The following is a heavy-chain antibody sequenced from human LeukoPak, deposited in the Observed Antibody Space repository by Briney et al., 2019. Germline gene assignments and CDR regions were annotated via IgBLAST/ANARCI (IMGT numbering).Heavy chain of an antibody. Sequence: GASVKVSCKASGYTFTSYGISWVRQAPGQGLEWMGWISAYNGNTNYAQKLQGRVTMTTDTSTCTAYMELRSLRSDDTAVYYCARLHDSSGYGYAFDIWGQGTMVTVSS. CDR3: ARLHDSSGYGYAFDI. CDR2: ISAYNGNT. J-gene: IGHJ3*02. D-gene: IGHD3-22*01. V-gene: IGHV1-18*01. CDR1: GYTFTSYG.